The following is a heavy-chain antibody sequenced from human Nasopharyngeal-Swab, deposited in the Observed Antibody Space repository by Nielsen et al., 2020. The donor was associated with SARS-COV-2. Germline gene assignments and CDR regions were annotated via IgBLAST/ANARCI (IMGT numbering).Heavy chain of an antibody. V-gene: IGHV3-23*05. CDR2: ISGGGSST. CDR3: TRRNDC. CDR1: GFTFSSYA. J-gene: IGHJ4*02. Sequence: GESLKISCAASGFTFSSYAMSWVRQAPGKGLEWVSTISGGGSSTYYADSMKGRFTVSRDESRNTLYLQMNNLRAEDTAVYYCTRRNDCWGQGTLVTVSS.